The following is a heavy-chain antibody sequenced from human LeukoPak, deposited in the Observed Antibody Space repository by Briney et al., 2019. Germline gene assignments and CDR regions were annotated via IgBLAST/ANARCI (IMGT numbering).Heavy chain of an antibody. CDR2: IKQDGSEK. V-gene: IGHV3-7*01. CDR3: ARDLGRGGYTVAGYFDY. D-gene: IGHD6-19*01. CDR1: GFTFSSYW. J-gene: IGHJ4*02. Sequence: GGSLRLSCAASGFTFSSYWMSWVRQAPGKGLEWVANIKQDGSEKYYVDSVKGRFTISRDNAKNSLYLQMNSLRAEDTAVYYCARDLGRGGYTVAGYFDYWGQGTLVTVS.